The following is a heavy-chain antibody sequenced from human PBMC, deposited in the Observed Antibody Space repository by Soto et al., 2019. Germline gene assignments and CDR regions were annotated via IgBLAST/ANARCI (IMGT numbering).Heavy chain of an antibody. V-gene: IGHV1-8*01. J-gene: IGHJ5*02. CDR3: ARGGGLRFLESLLYPSDRFDP. Sequence: QVQLVQSGAEVKKPGASVRVSCKASGYRFTNYDINWVRQATGQGLEWMGWMNPNTGNTGSAQKFQGRVTMTRDTSRGTAYMELSSLRSEDTAVYFCARGGGLRFLESLLYPSDRFDPWGQATLVTVSS. CDR2: MNPNTGNT. CDR1: GYRFTNYD. D-gene: IGHD3-3*01.